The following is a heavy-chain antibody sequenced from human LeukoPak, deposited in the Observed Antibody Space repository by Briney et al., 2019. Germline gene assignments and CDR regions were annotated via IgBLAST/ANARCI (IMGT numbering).Heavy chain of an antibody. CDR2: ISGSGGST. CDR3: AKGPTVTTNNHFDY. D-gene: IGHD4-17*01. CDR1: GFTFSSYA. J-gene: IGHJ4*02. V-gene: IGHV3-23*01. Sequence: QSGGSLRLSCAASGFTFSSYAMSWVRQAPGKGLEWVSAISGSGGSTYYADSVKGRFTISRDNSKNTLYLQMNSLRAEDTAVYCCAKGPTVTTNNHFDYLGQGTLVNVSS.